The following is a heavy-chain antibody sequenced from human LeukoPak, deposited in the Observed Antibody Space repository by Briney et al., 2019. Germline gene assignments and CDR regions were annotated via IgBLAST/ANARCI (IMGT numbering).Heavy chain of an antibody. CDR1: GFTFSDYY. CDR3: ARGHYGLDV. J-gene: IGHJ6*02. V-gene: IGHV3-11*06. Sequence: GGSLRLSCAASGFTFSDYYMTWIRQALGKGLEWVSYITNSGSYTNYADSVKGRFTMSRDNAKNSLYLQMNSLRADDTAVYYCARGHYGLDVWGQGTTVTVSS. CDR2: ITNSGSYT.